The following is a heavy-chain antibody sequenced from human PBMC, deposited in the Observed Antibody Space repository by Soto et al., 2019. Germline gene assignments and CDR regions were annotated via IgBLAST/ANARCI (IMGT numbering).Heavy chain of an antibody. D-gene: IGHD2-15*01. Sequence: EVQLVESGGGLVKPGESLRLSCAASGFSFSSYTMNWVRQAPGKGLQWVSSITNRGTHTYSADSVQGRFTISRDNDKNSLYLQMNNLRAEDTAIYFCARAHEVACFDSWGLGTLVTVTS. CDR1: GFSFSSYT. CDR2: ITNRGTHT. CDR3: ARAHEVACFDS. V-gene: IGHV3-21*01. J-gene: IGHJ5*01.